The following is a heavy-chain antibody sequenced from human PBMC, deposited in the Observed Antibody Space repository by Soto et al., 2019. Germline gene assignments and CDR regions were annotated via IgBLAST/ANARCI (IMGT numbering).Heavy chain of an antibody. V-gene: IGHV1-69*01. CDR2: IIPIFGTA. Sequence: QVQLVQSGAEVKKPGSSVKVSCKASGGTFSSYAISWVRQAPGQGLEWMGGIIPIFGTANYAQKFQGRVTITADESTSTAYMELSSLRSEDTAVYYCARRGGSGVGRLYYYYGMDVWGQGTTVTVSS. D-gene: IGHD2-8*01. J-gene: IGHJ6*02. CDR1: GGTFSSYA. CDR3: ARRGGSGVGRLYYYYGMDV.